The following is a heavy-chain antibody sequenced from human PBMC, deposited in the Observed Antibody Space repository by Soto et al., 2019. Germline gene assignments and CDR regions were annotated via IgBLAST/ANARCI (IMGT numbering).Heavy chain of an antibody. CDR1: GDSVSSNSAA. V-gene: IGHV6-1*01. CDR2: AYYRSQWYY. J-gene: IGHJ6*02. Sequence: QVQLQQSGPGLVKPSQTLSLTCAISGDSVSSNSAAWNWIRQSPSRGLEWLGRAYYRSQWYYDSAVSVRSRITVIPDTSKNQFSLQLSSETPEDTAVYFCTKQKGDSRTYNGMDVWGQGTTVIVSS. CDR3: TKQKGDSRTYNGMDV. D-gene: IGHD2-21*02.